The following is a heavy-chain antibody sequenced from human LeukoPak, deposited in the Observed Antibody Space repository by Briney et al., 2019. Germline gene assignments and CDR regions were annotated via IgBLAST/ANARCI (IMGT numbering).Heavy chain of an antibody. J-gene: IGHJ1*01. CDR1: GGXISTYH. CDR3: ARGSVTTDYFLH. V-gene: IGHV4-59*01. CDR2: IHYSGAT. D-gene: IGHD4-17*01. Sequence: PSETLSLTCTVSGGXISTYHCSWIRQPPGKGLEWIGCIHYSGATNYNPSLKGRVTISVDTSKNKFYLKLTSVTAADTAVYYCARGSVTTDYFLHWGQGTLVTVTP.